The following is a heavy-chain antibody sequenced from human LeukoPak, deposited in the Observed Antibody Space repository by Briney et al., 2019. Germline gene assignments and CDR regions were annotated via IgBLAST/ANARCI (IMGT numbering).Heavy chain of an antibody. V-gene: IGHV3-23*01. J-gene: IGHJ4*02. CDR3: AKVGSYGSPPSYYFDY. CDR1: GFTFRSYA. CDR2: ISGSGGST. Sequence: GGSLRLSCAASGFTFRSYAMSWVRQAPGKGLEWVSAISGSGGSTYYADSVKGRFTISRDNSKNTLYLQMNSLRAEDTAVYYCAKVGSYGSPPSYYFDYWGQGTLVTVSS. D-gene: IGHD5-18*01.